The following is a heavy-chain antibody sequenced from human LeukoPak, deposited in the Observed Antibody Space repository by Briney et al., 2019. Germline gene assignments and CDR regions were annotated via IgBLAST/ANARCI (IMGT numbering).Heavy chain of an antibody. D-gene: IGHD3-10*01. V-gene: IGHV1-69*04. J-gene: IGHJ3*02. CDR2: IIPILGTA. CDR3: ARGTGVLLWFEATGGDAFDI. CDR1: GGTFSSYA. Sequence: ASVKVSCKASGGTFSSYAISWVRQAPGQGLEWMGRIIPILGTANYAQKFQGRVTITADKSTSTAYMELSSLRSEDTAVYYCARGTGVLLWFEATGGDAFDIWGQGTMVTVSS.